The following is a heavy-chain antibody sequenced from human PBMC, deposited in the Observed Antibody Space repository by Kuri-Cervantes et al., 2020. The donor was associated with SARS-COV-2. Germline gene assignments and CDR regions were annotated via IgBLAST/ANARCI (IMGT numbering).Heavy chain of an antibody. V-gene: IGHV4-39*01. CDR2: IYYDGIT. Sequence: GSLSLSCTVSGGSISSGGYYWGWFRQPPGKGLEFIGTIYYDGITYYNTSLKSRVTISVDTSKNQFSLKLSSVTAADTAVYSCARHDYWGQGTLVTVSS. J-gene: IGHJ4*02. CDR3: ARHDY. CDR1: GGSISSGGYY.